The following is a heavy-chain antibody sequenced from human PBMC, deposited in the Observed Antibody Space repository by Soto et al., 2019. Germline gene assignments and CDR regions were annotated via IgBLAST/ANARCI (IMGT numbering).Heavy chain of an antibody. CDR3: ARPGGYYYYMDV. J-gene: IGHJ6*03. V-gene: IGHV4-59*08. Sequence: ASETLSLTCTVSGGSISSYYWSWIRQPPGKGLEWIGYIYYSGSTNYNPSLKSRVTISVDTSKNQFSLKLSSVTAADTAVYYCARPGGYYYYMDVSGKGTTVTVSS. D-gene: IGHD1-26*01. CDR1: GGSISSYY. CDR2: IYYSGST.